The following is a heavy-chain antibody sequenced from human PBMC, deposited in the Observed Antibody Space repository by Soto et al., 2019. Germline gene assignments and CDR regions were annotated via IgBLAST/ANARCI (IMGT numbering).Heavy chain of an antibody. D-gene: IGHD6-13*01. CDR3: ASCQLVQMSRSRWTSGYGMDV. Sequence: QVQLVQSGAEVKKPGSSVKVSCKASGGTFSSYAISWVRQGPGQGLEWMGGIIPIFGTANYAQKFQGRVTITADESTSTAYMELSSLRSEDTAVYYCASCQLVQMSRSRWTSGYGMDVWGQGTTVTVSS. CDR2: IIPIFGTA. CDR1: GGTFSSYA. V-gene: IGHV1-69*01. J-gene: IGHJ6*02.